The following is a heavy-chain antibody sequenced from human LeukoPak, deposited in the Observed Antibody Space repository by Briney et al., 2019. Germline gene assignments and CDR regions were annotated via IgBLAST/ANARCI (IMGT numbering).Heavy chain of an antibody. CDR3: ATRVTGAFY. CDR2: ITPGTSNT. V-gene: IGHV5-51*01. D-gene: IGHD7-27*01. J-gene: IGHJ4*02. CDR1: GYTFTTYW. Sequence: GESLKISCNGSGYTFTTYWIGWMRQMPGKGLEWMAIITPGTSNTRYSPSLQGQVTISADNSISTAYLQWSSLKASDSVIYYCATRVTGAFYWGLGTLVTVSS.